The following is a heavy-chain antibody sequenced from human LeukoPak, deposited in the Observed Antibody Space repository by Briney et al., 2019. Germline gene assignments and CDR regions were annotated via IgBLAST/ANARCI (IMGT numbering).Heavy chain of an antibody. CDR1: GFTFTSYA. J-gene: IGHJ3*02. D-gene: IGHD3-10*01. CDR3: AKGRGYYYGSGDDTFDI. CDR2: ISGSGAST. Sequence: GGSLRLSCAVSGFTFTSYAMSWVRQAPGKGLEWVSAISGSGASTYYADSVKGRVTISRDNSKNTLFLQMNSLRAEDTAVYYCAKGRGYYYGSGDDTFDIWGQGTMVTVSS. V-gene: IGHV3-23*01.